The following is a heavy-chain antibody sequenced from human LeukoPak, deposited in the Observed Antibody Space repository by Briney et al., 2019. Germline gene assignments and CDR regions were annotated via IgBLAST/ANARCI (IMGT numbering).Heavy chain of an antibody. CDR3: ARDRMEYSSSWYEYYMDV. V-gene: IGHV4-34*09. D-gene: IGHD6-13*01. J-gene: IGHJ6*03. Sequence: SETLSLTCAVYGGSFSGYYWSWIRQPPGKGLEWIGYIYYSGSTYYNPSLKSRVTISVDTSKNQFSLKLSSVTAADTAVYYCARDRMEYSSSWYEYYMDVWGRGTTVTVSS. CDR2: IYYSGST. CDR1: GGSFSGYY.